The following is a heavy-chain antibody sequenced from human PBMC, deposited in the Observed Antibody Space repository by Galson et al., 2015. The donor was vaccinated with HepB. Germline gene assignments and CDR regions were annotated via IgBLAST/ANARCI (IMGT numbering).Heavy chain of an antibody. V-gene: IGHV3-21*01. CDR2: ISSSSSYI. Sequence: SLRLSCAASGFTFSSYSMNWVRQAPGKGLEWVSSISSSSSYIYYADSVKGRFTISRDNAKNSLYLQMNSLRAKDTAVYYCARFSYDSSGYYYRGPMHDYWGQGTLVTVSS. CDR3: ARFSYDSSGYYYRGPMHDY. CDR1: GFTFSSYS. D-gene: IGHD3-22*01. J-gene: IGHJ4*02.